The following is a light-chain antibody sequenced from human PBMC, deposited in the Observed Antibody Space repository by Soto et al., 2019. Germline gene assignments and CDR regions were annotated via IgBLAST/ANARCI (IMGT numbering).Light chain of an antibody. CDR2: EAS. Sequence: QSVLTQPASVSESPGQSITISCTGTSKGIGNDNFVSWYQQHPGKAPKLLIYEASERPSGVSNRFSGSKSGYTASLTISGLQAEDEADYYCCAYAGTGTFYVFGHGTKVTVL. CDR3: CAYAGTGTFYV. V-gene: IGLV2-23*01. CDR1: SKGIGNDNF. J-gene: IGLJ1*01.